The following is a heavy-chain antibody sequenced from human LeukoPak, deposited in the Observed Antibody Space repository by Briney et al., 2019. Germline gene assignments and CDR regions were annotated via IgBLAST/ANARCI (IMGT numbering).Heavy chain of an antibody. J-gene: IGHJ4*02. Sequence: PGGSLRLSCAASGFTVSSSYMSWVRQAPGKGLEWVSVIYSGGSTYYADSVKGRFTISRDNSKNTLYLQMNSLRAEDTAVYYCARGTAAGTQFFRRWGQGTLVTVSS. D-gene: IGHD6-13*01. CDR3: ARGTAAGTQFFRR. CDR1: GFTVSSSY. V-gene: IGHV3-66*01. CDR2: IYSGGST.